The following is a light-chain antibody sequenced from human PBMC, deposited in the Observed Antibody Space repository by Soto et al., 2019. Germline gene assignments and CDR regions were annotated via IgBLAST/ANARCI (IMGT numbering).Light chain of an antibody. V-gene: IGKV3-20*01. Sequence: EIVLTQSPGTLSLSPGERATLSCRASQSVSSSYLAWYQQQPGQAPRLLIYGASSRATGIPDRFRGSGSGTDFTLTISRLEPEDFAVYYCQQYGSSPLTFGGGTKVEIK. CDR2: GAS. CDR1: QSVSSSY. J-gene: IGKJ4*01. CDR3: QQYGSSPLT.